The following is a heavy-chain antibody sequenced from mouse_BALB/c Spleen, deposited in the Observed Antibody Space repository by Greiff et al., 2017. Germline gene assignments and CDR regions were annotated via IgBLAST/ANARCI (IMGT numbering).Heavy chain of an antibody. J-gene: IGHJ2*01. CDR2: IYPGNSDT. D-gene: IGHD2-1*01. V-gene: IGHV1-5*01. CDR3: TRDYGSYFDY. CDR1: GYTFTSYW. Sequence: VQLQQSGPVLARPGASVKMSCKASGYTFTSYWMHWVKQRPGQGLEWIGAIYPGNSDTSYNQKFKGKAKLTAVTSTSTAYMELSSLTNEDSAVYYCTRDYGSYFDYWGQGTTLTVSS.